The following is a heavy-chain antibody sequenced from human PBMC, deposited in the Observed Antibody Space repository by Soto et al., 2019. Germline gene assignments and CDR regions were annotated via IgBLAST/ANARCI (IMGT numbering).Heavy chain of an antibody. CDR3: ARVAFGDYIDY. CDR2: IYSGGST. Sequence: EVQLVESGGGLVQPGGSLRLSCAASGFTVSSNYMSWVRQAPGKGLEWLSVIYSGGSTYYADSVKGRFTISRHNSKNTVYLQMNSLRVEDTAVYYRARVAFGDYIDYWGQGTLVTVSS. J-gene: IGHJ4*02. D-gene: IGHD2-15*01. V-gene: IGHV3-53*04. CDR1: GFTVSSNY.